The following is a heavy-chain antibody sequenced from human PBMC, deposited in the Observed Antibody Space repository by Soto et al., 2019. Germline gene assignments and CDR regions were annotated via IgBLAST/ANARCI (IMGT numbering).Heavy chain of an antibody. D-gene: IGHD6-13*01. CDR1: GCTFTCYY. CDR3: ANSIAAAGNKWFDP. CDR2: INPNSGGT. V-gene: IGHV1-2*02. Sequence: XSVEASCNDSGCTFTCYYMHLVRQAPGQGLEWMGWINPNSGGTNYAQKFQGRVTMTRDTSISTAYMELSRLRSDGTAVYYCANSIAAAGNKWFDPWGQGTLVTVSS. J-gene: IGHJ5*02.